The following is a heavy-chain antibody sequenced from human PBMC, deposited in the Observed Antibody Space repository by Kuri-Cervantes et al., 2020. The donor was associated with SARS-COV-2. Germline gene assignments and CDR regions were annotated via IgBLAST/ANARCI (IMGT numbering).Heavy chain of an antibody. D-gene: IGHD6-13*01. Sequence: GGSLRLSCAASGFTFRSYSFNWVRQAPGKGLEWVSSISGRSTCIYYADSVKARFTISRDDANNSLYLQINSLRAEDTGVYYCARDLAAAGMDIWGQGTTDTVSS. CDR3: ARDLAAAGMDI. J-gene: IGHJ6*02. V-gene: IGHV3-21*01. CDR1: GFTFRSYS. CDR2: ISGRSTCI.